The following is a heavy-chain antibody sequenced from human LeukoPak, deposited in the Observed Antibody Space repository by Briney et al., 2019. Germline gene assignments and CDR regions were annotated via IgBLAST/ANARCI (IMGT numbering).Heavy chain of an antibody. J-gene: IGHJ3*02. CDR3: TRLERRSGAFDI. CDR1: GFIFSGSA. CDR2: IRSKANSYAT. V-gene: IGHV3-73*01. Sequence: PGGSLRLSCAASGFIFSGSAMHWVRQASGKGLEWVGRIRSKANSYATAYAASVKGRFTISRDDSKNTAYLQMNSLKTEDTAVYYCTRLERRSGAFDIWGQGTMVTVSS. D-gene: IGHD1-1*01.